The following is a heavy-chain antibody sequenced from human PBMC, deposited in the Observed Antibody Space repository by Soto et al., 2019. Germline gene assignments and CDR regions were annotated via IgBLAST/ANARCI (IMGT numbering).Heavy chain of an antibody. CDR1: GFTFSHYD. Sequence: QVQLVESGGDVVQSGRSLRLSCAASGFTFSHYDMHWVRQAPGKGLAWVTVIWFDGSETYYADSVKGRFTISRDNSKNTLYLQMNSLRAEDTAVYFCARDLYCSITSCYRGRNWFDPWGQGTLVTVSS. CDR3: ARDLYCSITSCYRGRNWFDP. CDR2: IWFDGSET. J-gene: IGHJ5*02. D-gene: IGHD2-2*01. V-gene: IGHV3-33*01.